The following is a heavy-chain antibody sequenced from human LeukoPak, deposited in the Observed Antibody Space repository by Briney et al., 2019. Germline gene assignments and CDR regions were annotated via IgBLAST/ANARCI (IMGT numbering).Heavy chain of an antibody. V-gene: IGHV5-51*01. J-gene: IGHJ3*01. CDR3: ARDGPVPATADAFDF. CDR1: GYSFTNCW. CDR2: IYPGDSDI. Sequence: PGESLKISCKGSGYSFTNCWIGWVRQMPGKGLEWMGIIYPGDSDIRNSPSFQGQVTISADKSISTVYLQWSSLKASDTAMYYCARDGPVPATADAFDFWGQGTMVTVSS. D-gene: IGHD2-2*01.